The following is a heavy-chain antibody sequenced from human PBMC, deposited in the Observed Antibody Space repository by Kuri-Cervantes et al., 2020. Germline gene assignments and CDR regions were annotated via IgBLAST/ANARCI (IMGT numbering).Heavy chain of an antibody. CDR3: ARLPANVVLTTPRGFFDY. CDR2: IYYSGSN. V-gene: IGHV4-28*01. J-gene: IGHJ4*02. CDR1: GYSISSSNW. D-gene: IGHD2-15*01. Sequence: SETLSLTCAVSGYSISSSNWWGWIRQPPGKGLEWIGYIYYSGSNYYNPSLKSRVTISVDTSKNQFSLKLSSVTAADTAVYYCARLPANVVLTTPRGFFDYWGQGTLVTVSS.